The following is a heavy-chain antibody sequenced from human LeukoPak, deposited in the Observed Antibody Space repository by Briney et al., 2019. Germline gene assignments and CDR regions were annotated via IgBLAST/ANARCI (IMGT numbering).Heavy chain of an antibody. V-gene: IGHV4-61*09. D-gene: IGHD3-10*01. CDR3: AKEEWGFGEFPLFMDV. Sequence: SETLSLTCTVSGGSISSGSYCWSWIRQPAGKGLEWIGHIHTSGNTNYNSSLKSRVTISVDTSKNQFSLKLSSVTAADTAVYYCAKEEWGFGEFPLFMDVWGKGTTVTISS. CDR1: GGSISSGSYC. J-gene: IGHJ6*03. CDR2: IHTSGNT.